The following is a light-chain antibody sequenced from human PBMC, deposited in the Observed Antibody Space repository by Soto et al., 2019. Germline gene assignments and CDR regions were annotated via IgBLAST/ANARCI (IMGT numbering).Light chain of an antibody. CDR2: DDS. CDR3: QVWHSSGDHSV. V-gene: IGLV3-21*02. Sequence: SYELTQPPSVSVAPGQTARINCGGNNIGSESVHWYQQKPGQAPVVVVYDDSDRPSGIPERFSGSNSGNTATLTISRVEGGDEADYYCQVWHSSGDHSVFGGGTKVTVL. J-gene: IGLJ3*02. CDR1: NIGSES.